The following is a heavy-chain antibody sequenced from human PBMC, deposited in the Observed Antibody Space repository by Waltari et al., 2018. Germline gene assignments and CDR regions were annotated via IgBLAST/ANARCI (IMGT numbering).Heavy chain of an antibody. D-gene: IGHD2-15*01. CDR1: GFTFSSYS. V-gene: IGHV3-21*01. CDR2: ISSSSSYI. J-gene: IGHJ6*03. CDR3: ASCSGGSCSPVYYYYMDV. Sequence: EVQLVESGGGLVKPGGSLRLSCAASGFTFSSYSMNWVRQAPGKGLEWVSSISSSSSYIYYADSVKGRFTISRDNAKNSLYLQMNSLRAEDTAVYYCASCSGGSCSPVYYYYMDVWGKGTTVTVSS.